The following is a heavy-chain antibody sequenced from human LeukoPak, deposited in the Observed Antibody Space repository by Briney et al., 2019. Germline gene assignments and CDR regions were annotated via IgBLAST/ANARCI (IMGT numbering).Heavy chain of an antibody. J-gene: IGHJ6*02. CDR2: INHNGNVN. V-gene: IGHV3-7*03. CDR3: ARGGGLDV. Sequence: GRSLRLSCAASGITFRSCTMHWVRQAPGKGLEWVASINHNGNVNYYVDSVKGRFTISRDNAKNSLYLQMSNLRAEDTAVYFCARGGGLDVWGQGATVTVSS. D-gene: IGHD3-16*01. CDR1: GITFRSCT.